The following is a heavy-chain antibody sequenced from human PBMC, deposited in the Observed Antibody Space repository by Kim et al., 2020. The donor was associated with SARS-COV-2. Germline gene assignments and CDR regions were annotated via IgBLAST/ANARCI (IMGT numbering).Heavy chain of an antibody. V-gene: IGHV3-15*01. Sequence: GGSLRLSCAASGFTFSNAWMSWVRQAPGKGLEWVGRIKSKTDGGTTDYAAPVKGRFTISRDDSKNTLYLQMNSLKTEDTAVYYCTTGYSLPAAISGEDAFDIWGQGTMVTVSS. J-gene: IGHJ3*02. CDR3: TTGYSLPAAISGEDAFDI. CDR2: IKSKTDGGTT. D-gene: IGHD2-2*01. CDR1: GFTFSNAW.